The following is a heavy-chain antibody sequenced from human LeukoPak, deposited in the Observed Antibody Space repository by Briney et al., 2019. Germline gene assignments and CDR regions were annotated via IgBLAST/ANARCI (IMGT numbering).Heavy chain of an antibody. Sequence: GGPLRLSCAASGFTFSSYWMSWVRQAPGKGLEWVANIKQDGSEKYYVDSVKGRFTISRDNAKNSLYLQMNSLRADDTAVYYCARDLTYHYDPTSDYWGQGTLVTVSS. D-gene: IGHD3-22*01. J-gene: IGHJ4*02. CDR2: IKQDGSEK. CDR1: GFTFSSYW. V-gene: IGHV3-7*01. CDR3: ARDLTYHYDPTSDY.